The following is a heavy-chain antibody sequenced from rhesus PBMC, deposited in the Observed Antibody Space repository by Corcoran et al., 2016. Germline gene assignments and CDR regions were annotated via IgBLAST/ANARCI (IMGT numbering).Heavy chain of an antibody. CDR2: ISGGSGGT. J-gene: IGHJ4*01. CDR3: AKSPGSYPYYFDY. V-gene: IGHV4-147*01. D-gene: IGHD1-44*02. Sequence: QVQLQESGPGLVKPSETLSLTRAVSGGSTSRNYCSCIRPSPGTGLELIWFISGGSGGTRYNPSLKSRVTISTDTSKNQFSLKLTSVTAADTAVYYCAKSPGSYPYYFDYWGQGVLVTVSS. CDR1: GGSTSRNY.